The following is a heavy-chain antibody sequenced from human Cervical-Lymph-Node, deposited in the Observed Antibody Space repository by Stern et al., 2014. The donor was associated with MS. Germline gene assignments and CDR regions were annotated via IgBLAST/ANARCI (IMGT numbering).Heavy chain of an antibody. CDR1: GFTFSSYT. D-gene: IGHD6-6*01. CDR3: AKDKISYSSSDGIDY. CDR2: ISAGGAST. Sequence: EVQLVESGGGLVQPGGSLRLSCAASGFTFSSYTMSWVRRAPGKGLQWVSAISAGGASTYYADAVKGRFTISRDNSKNMLFLQMNNLRAEDTAVYYCAKDKISYSSSDGIDYWGQGTLVTVSS. J-gene: IGHJ4*02. V-gene: IGHV3-23*04.